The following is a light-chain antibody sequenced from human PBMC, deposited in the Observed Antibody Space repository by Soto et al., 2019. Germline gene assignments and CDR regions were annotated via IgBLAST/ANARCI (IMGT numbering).Light chain of an antibody. CDR3: QQSFSSLLS. J-gene: IGKJ4*01. CDR2: DAS. V-gene: IGKV1-39*01. CDR1: QTISTY. Sequence: DIQMTQSPSSLTASVGDRVTITCRASQTISTYVTWYQQKPGKAPKALISDASTLQSGVPSRFSGSGSGTDFTLFISSLQPEDIATYYCQQSFSSLLSFGGGTQVEIK.